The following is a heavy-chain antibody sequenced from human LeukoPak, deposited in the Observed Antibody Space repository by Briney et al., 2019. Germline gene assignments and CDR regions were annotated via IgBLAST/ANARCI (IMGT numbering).Heavy chain of an antibody. Sequence: GGSLRLSCAASGFTFSSYWMSWVRQAPGKGLEWVANIKQDGSEKYYVDSVKGRFTISRDNAKNSLYLQMNSLRAEDTAVYYCARENAEYYDSSGYEDYWGQGTLVTVSS. CDR3: ARENAEYYDSSGYEDY. V-gene: IGHV3-7*01. CDR1: GFTFSSYW. CDR2: IKQDGSEK. J-gene: IGHJ4*02. D-gene: IGHD3-22*01.